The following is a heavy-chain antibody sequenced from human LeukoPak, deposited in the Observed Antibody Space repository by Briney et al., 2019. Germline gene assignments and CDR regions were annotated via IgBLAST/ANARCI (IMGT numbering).Heavy chain of an antibody. Sequence: QTGGSLRLSCAASGFTFSSYAMSWVRQAPGKGLEWVSAISGSGGSTYYADSVKGRFTISRDNSKNTLYLQMNSLRAEDTAVYYCAKDSRPYSSSWYYFDYWGQGTLVTVSS. D-gene: IGHD6-13*01. V-gene: IGHV3-23*01. CDR3: AKDSRPYSSSWYYFDY. J-gene: IGHJ4*02. CDR2: ISGSGGST. CDR1: GFTFSSYA.